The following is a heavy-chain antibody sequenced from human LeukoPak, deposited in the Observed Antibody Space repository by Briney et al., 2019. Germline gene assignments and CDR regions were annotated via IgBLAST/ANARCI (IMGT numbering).Heavy chain of an antibody. Sequence: SVTLSLTCTVSGGSISSYYWSWIRQPPGKGLEWIGYIYYSGSTNYNPSLKSRVTISVDTYKNQFSLKLSSVTAADTAVYYCARDLGRYGDYPPGNGMDVWGQGTTVTVSS. CDR3: ARDLGRYGDYPPGNGMDV. V-gene: IGHV4-59*01. J-gene: IGHJ6*02. CDR1: GGSISSYY. D-gene: IGHD4-17*01. CDR2: IYYSGST.